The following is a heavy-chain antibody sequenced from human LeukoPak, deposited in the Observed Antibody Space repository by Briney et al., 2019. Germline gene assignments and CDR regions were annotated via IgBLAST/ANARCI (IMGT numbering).Heavy chain of an antibody. V-gene: IGHV3-30*02. CDR3: AKDPRVYSSGWYYFDY. Sequence: GGSLRLSCAASGFTFSSYGMHWDRQAPDKGLEWVAFIRYDTSNKYYGDSVKGRFTISRDNSKNTLYLQMNSLRAEDTAVYYCAKDPRVYSSGWYYFDYWGQGTLVTVSS. J-gene: IGHJ4*02. CDR1: GFTFSSYG. CDR2: IRYDTSNK. D-gene: IGHD6-19*01.